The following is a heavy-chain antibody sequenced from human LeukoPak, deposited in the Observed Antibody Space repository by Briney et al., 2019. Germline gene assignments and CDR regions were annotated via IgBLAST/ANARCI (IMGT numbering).Heavy chain of an antibody. V-gene: IGHV4-38-2*02. Sequence: SETLSLTCTVSGFSLTNNHYWGWIRQSPGKGLECIGNIFHAGNTNYNPSLQSRVTLSMDTSKNQFSLKLSSVTAADTAVYYCARGGYQDYWGQGTLVTVSS. CDR3: ARGGYQDY. D-gene: IGHD3-16*02. CDR2: IFHAGNT. CDR1: GFSLTNNHY. J-gene: IGHJ4*02.